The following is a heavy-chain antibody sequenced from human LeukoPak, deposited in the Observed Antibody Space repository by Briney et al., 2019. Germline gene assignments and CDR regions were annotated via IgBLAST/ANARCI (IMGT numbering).Heavy chain of an antibody. CDR1: GFTFSTYS. CDR2: ISSSSSYI. CDR3: GREAWFDP. V-gene: IGHV3-21*03. J-gene: IGHJ5*02. Sequence: GGSLRLSCAASGFTFSTYSMNWVRQAPGKGLEWVSCISSSSSYIYYTGSVKGRFTISRDNAKNSLYLQMDSLRAEDTAVYYCGREAWFDPWGQGTLVTVSS.